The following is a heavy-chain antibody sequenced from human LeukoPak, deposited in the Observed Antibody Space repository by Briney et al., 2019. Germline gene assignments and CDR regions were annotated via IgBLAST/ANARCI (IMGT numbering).Heavy chain of an antibody. CDR3: ASLDAFDI. CDR2: NNPNSGGT. Sequence: ASVKVSCKASGTTFTDYYIHWVRQAPGQGFEWMGWNNPNSGGTNYAQKFQGRVTMTRVTSISTAYMERSRLGSDDTAVYYCASLDAFDIWGQGTMVTVSA. CDR1: GTTFTDYY. J-gene: IGHJ3*02. V-gene: IGHV1-2*02.